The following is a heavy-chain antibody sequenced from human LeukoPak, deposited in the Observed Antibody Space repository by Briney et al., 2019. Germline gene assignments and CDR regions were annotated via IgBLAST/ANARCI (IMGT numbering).Heavy chain of an antibody. CDR3: ARDRSGSRGGRHFDY. Sequence: ASVKVSCKASGYTFTCYYMHWVRQAPGQGLEWMGWINPNSGGTNYAQKFQGRVTMTRDTSISTAYMELSRLRSDDTAVYYCARDRSGSRGGRHFDYWGQGTLVTVSS. D-gene: IGHD1-26*01. CDR2: INPNSGGT. V-gene: IGHV1-2*02. CDR1: GYTFTCYY. J-gene: IGHJ4*02.